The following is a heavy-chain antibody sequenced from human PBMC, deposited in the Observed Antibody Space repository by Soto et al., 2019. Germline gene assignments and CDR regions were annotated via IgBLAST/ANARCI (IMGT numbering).Heavy chain of an antibody. J-gene: IGHJ4*02. D-gene: IGHD1-26*01. CDR3: ARDLAKGGGSAGFDY. Sequence: QVQLVQSGAEVKKPGASVNVSCKASGYTFTVYYMHWVRQAPGQGLEWMGWINPKSGGTMYPQKFQGRVTMAWDTFISTGYMALTRVGSDGTAVYYCARDLAKGGGSAGFDYWGQGTLVTVSS. CDR2: INPKSGGT. V-gene: IGHV1-2*02. CDR1: GYTFTVYY.